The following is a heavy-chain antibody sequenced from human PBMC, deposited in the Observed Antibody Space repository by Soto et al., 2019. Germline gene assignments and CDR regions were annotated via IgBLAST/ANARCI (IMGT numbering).Heavy chain of an antibody. CDR2: IDPTDSNT. V-gene: IGHV5-10-1*01. D-gene: IGHD2-2*01. CDR3: ARGRGYCSSNNCYDFDY. J-gene: IGHJ4*02. CDR1: GYSFTTYW. Sequence: GAALKISCQGSGYSFTTYWISWVRQMPGKGLECMGAIDPTDSNTDYSPSFQGHVTISVDKSINTAYLQWSSLKASDTAMYFCARGRGYCSSNNCYDFDYWGQGALVTVSS.